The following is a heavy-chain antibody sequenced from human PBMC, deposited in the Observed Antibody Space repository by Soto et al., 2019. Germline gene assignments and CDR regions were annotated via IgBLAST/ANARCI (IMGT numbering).Heavy chain of an antibody. CDR2: IYYSGST. V-gene: IGHV4-59*01. CDR1: GGSISSYY. J-gene: IGHJ3*02. Sequence: RSLTCTVSGGSISSYYWSWIRQPPGKGLEWIGYIYYSGSTNYNPSLKSRVTISVDTSKNQFSLKLSSVTAADTAVYYCARGGAYYYDSSGYPFDAFDIWGRGTMVTVSS. D-gene: IGHD3-22*01. CDR3: ARGGAYYYDSSGYPFDAFDI.